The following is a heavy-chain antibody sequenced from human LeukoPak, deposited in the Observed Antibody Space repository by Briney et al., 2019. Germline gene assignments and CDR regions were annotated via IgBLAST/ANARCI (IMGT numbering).Heavy chain of an antibody. CDR3: ARIGVDTATDY. J-gene: IGHJ4*02. CDR2: IYYSGST. CDR1: GGSISSYY. V-gene: IGHV4-59*01. D-gene: IGHD5-18*01. Sequence: SETLSLTCTVSGGSISSYYWSWIRQPPGKGLEWIGYIYYSGSTNYNPSLKSRVTISVDTSKNQFPLKLSSVTAADTAVYYCARIGVDTATDYWGQGTLVTVSS.